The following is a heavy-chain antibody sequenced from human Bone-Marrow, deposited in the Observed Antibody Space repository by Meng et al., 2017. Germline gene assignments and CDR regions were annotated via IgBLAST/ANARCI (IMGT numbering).Heavy chain of an antibody. CDR3: ARDSRYSSSWYNRYYYYYGMDV. CDR1: GFTFSSYE. V-gene: IGHV3-48*03. Sequence: GGSLRLSCAASGFTFSSYEMNWVRQAPGKGLEWVSYISSSGSTIYYADSVKGRFTISRDNAKNSLYLQMNSLRAEDTAVYYCARDSRYSSSWYNRYYYYYGMDVWGQGTTVTVSS. J-gene: IGHJ6*02. D-gene: IGHD6-13*01. CDR2: ISSSGSTI.